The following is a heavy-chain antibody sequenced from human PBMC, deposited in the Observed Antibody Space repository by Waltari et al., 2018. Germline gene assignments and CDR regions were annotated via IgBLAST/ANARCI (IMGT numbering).Heavy chain of an antibody. V-gene: IGHV3-30*02. CDR1: GFTFSSYG. J-gene: IGHJ6*04. CDR3: AKSPKTKSSTSYLDV. D-gene: IGHD2-2*01. CDR2: IRYDGSNK. Sequence: QVQLVESGGGVVQPGGSLRLSCAASGFTFSSYGMHWVRQAPGKGLEWVAFIRYDGSNKYYADSVKGRFTISRDNSKNTLYLQMNSLRAEDTAVYYCAKSPKTKSSTSYLDVWGKGTTVTVSS.